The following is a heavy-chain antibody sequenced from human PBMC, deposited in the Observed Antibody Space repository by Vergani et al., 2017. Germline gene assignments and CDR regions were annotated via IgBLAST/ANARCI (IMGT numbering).Heavy chain of an antibody. J-gene: IGHJ4*02. V-gene: IGHV3-15*01. CDR3: ARGQVVPAAMKRNYYFDY. CDR2: IKSKTDGGTT. Sequence: EVQLVESGGGLVKPGGSLRLSCAASGFTFSNAWMSWVRQAPGKGLEWVGRIKSKTDGGTTDYAAPVKGRFTISRDDSKNTLYLQMNSLKTEDTAVYYCARGQVVPAAMKRNYYFDYWGQGTLVTVSS. D-gene: IGHD2-2*01. CDR1: GFTFSNAW.